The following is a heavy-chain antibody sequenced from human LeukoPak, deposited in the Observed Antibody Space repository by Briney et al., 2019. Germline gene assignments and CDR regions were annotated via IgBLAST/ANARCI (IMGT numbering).Heavy chain of an antibody. CDR1: GGSFSGYY. CDR3: ARCPFTAVADLDY. CDR2: INHSGST. Sequence: SETLSLTCAVYGGSFSGYYWSWIRQPPGKGLEWIGEINHSGSTNYNPSLKSRVTISVDTSKNQFSLKLSSVTAADTAVYYCARCPFTAVADLDYWGQGTLVTISS. D-gene: IGHD6-19*01. J-gene: IGHJ4*02. V-gene: IGHV4-34*01.